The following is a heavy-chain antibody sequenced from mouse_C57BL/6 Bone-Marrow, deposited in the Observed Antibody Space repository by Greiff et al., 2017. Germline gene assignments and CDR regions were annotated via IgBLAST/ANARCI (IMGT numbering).Heavy chain of an antibody. D-gene: IGHD2-2*01. CDR2: IYPGSGST. CDR3: ARGDGYDGLMDY. Sequence: QVQLQQPGAELVKPGASVKMSCKASGYTFTSYWITWVKQRPGQGLEWIGDIYPGSGSTNYNEKFKSKATLTVDTSSSTAYMQLSSLTSEDSAVYYCARGDGYDGLMDYWGQGTSVTVSS. CDR1: GYTFTSYW. J-gene: IGHJ4*01. V-gene: IGHV1-55*01.